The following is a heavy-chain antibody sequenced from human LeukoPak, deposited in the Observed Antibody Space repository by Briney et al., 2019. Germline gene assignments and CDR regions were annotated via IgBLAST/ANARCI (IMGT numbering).Heavy chain of an antibody. CDR2: IYTSGST. J-gene: IGHJ4*02. Sequence: PSETLSLTCTVSGGSISSYYWSWIRQPAGKGLEWIGRIYTSGSTNYNPSLKSRVTISVDTSKNQFSLKLSSVTAADTAVYYCARQQFGYYNSDNFDYWGQGTLVTVSS. V-gene: IGHV4-4*07. D-gene: IGHD3-9*01. CDR3: ARQQFGYYNSDNFDY. CDR1: GGSISSYY.